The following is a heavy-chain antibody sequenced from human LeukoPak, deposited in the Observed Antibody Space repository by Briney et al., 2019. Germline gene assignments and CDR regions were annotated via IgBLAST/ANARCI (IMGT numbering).Heavy chain of an antibody. V-gene: IGHV1-69*13. J-gene: IGHJ4*02. Sequence: GASVKVSCKASGGTFSSYAISWVRQAPGQGLEWMGGIIPIFGTANYAQKFQGRVTITADESTSTAYMELSSLRSEDTAVYYCARENHYDFWSGYRFFDYWGQGTLVTVSS. CDR1: GGTFSSYA. CDR2: IIPIFGTA. D-gene: IGHD3-3*01. CDR3: ARENHYDFWSGYRFFDY.